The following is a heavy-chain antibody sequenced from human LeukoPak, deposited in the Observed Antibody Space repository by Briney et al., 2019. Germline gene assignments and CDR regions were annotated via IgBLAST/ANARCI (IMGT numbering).Heavy chain of an antibody. D-gene: IGHD3-10*01. J-gene: IGHJ4*02. CDR1: GYSLTSYG. CDR2: ISGYNGNT. CDR3: ARAPNYSGSGSFFSDY. V-gene: IGHV1-18*01. Sequence: ASVKVSCKASGYSLTSYGISWVRQAPGQGLEWMGWISGYNGNTRYAQKVQDRVTVTTDTSTTTAYMELRSLRSDDTAVYYCARAPNYSGSGSFFSDYWGQGTLVTVSS.